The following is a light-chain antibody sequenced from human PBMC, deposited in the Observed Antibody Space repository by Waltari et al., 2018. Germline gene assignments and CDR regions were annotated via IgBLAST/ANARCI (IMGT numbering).Light chain of an antibody. CDR3: CSYAGSSTLV. CDR2: EDT. CDR1: SSDVGSSNL. Sequence: QSALTQPASVSGSPGQSISISCTGTSSDVGSSNLVSWYQQHPDKAPKLMIYEDTKRPSGVSNRFSGSKSGTTASLTISGLQAEDEADYYCCSYAGSSTLVFGGGTKLTVL. J-gene: IGLJ3*02. V-gene: IGLV2-23*01.